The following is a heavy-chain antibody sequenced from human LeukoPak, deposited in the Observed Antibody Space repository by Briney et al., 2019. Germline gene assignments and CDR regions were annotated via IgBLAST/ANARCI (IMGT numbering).Heavy chain of an antibody. D-gene: IGHD6-13*01. CDR2: IYYSGST. V-gene: IGHV4-39*07. J-gene: IGHJ4*02. Sequence: SETLSLTCTVSGGSISSSSYYWGWIRQPPGKGLEWIGSIYYSGSTYYNPSLKSRVTISVDTSKNQFSLKLSSVTAADTAVYYCARVERLEFRYSSSWDFDYWGQGTLVTVSS. CDR1: GGSISSSSYY. CDR3: ARVERLEFRYSSSWDFDY.